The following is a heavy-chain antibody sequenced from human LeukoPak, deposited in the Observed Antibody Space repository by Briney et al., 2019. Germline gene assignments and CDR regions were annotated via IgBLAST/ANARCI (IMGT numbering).Heavy chain of an antibody. CDR1: GFTFSSYW. CDR2: IKQDGSEK. Sequence: SGGSLRLSCAASGFTFSSYWMSWVRQAPGKGLEWVANIKQDGSEKYYVDSVKGRFTISRDNAKNSLYLQMNSLRAEDTAVYYCARTTGDFWSGYLSDYWGQGTLVTVSS. CDR3: ARTTGDFWSGYLSDY. V-gene: IGHV3-7*01. J-gene: IGHJ4*02. D-gene: IGHD3-3*01.